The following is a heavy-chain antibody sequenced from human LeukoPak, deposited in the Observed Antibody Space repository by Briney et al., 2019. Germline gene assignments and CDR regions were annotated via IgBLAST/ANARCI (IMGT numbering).Heavy chain of an antibody. CDR1: SYSISSGYS. CDR3: AKTDYGDYGGFNS. V-gene: IGHV4-38-2*01. J-gene: IGHJ3*01. CDR2: IYVSGST. D-gene: IGHD4-17*01. Sequence: SETLSLTCAVSSYSISSGYSWGWIRQPPGKGLEWIGNIYVSGSTYYNLSLKGRVTISIDMSKNLFSLKLISVTAADTAVYRCAKTDYGDYGGFNSWGQGTMVTVSS.